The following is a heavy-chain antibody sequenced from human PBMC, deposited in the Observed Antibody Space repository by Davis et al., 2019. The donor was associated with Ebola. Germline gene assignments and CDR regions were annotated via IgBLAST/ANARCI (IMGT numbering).Heavy chain of an antibody. CDR2: INWEGYST. V-gene: IGHV3-20*04. D-gene: IGHD3-16*01. CDR1: GFRFENYG. J-gene: IGHJ3*01. CDR3: VKAYDTSAADDAFDL. Sequence: PGGSLRLSCEVSGFRFENYGMSWVRRVPGKGLEWISGINWEGYSTKYADSVKGRFRISRDNAKKSLFLEMNSLRVEDTAFYYCVKAYDTSAADDAFDLWGRGTMVIVSS.